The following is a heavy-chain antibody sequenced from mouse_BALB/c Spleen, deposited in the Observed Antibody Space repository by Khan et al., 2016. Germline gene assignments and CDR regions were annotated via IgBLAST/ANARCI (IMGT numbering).Heavy chain of an antibody. Sequence: EVELVESGGGLVQPGGSRKLSCVASVFTFSNFGMHWVRQAPEKGLEWVAFISSGSSTIYYADTVKGRFTVSRDNPKNTLFLQMTSLGSEDTAMYYCGRGDFWGQGTTLTVSS. V-gene: IGHV5-17*02. CDR2: ISSGSSTI. J-gene: IGHJ2*01. CDR3: GRGDF. CDR1: VFTFSNFG.